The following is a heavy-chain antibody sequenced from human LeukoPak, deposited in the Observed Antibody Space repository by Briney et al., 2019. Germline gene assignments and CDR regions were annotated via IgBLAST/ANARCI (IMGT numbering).Heavy chain of an antibody. D-gene: IGHD1-1*01. CDR2: ISYNGNNK. V-gene: IGHV3-30*04. Sequence: GGSLRLSCAASGFTFSSYAMYWVRQAPGKGLEWVAVISYNGNNKYYSDSVKGRFTVSRDNSKNTLYLQMNSLRAEDTAVYYSARWTAYMDVWGKGTTVTVSS. CDR3: ARWTAYMDV. CDR1: GFTFSSYA. J-gene: IGHJ6*03.